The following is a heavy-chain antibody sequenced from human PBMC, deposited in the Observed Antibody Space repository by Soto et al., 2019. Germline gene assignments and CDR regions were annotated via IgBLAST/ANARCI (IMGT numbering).Heavy chain of an antibody. CDR2: FTTAGNT. Sequence: GGSLILSCAASGFTIGSYDMHWVRQATGEGLEWISSFTTAGNTYYAGSVKGRFTISRDDAKNSFYLQMNSLRAGDTAVYYCARFTSSSLDFWGHGTLVTVSS. CDR1: GFTIGSYD. D-gene: IGHD6-6*01. CDR3: ARFTSSSLDF. V-gene: IGHV3-13*01. J-gene: IGHJ4*01.